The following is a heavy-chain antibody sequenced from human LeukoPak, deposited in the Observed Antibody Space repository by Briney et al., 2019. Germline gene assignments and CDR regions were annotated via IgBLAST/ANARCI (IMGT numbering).Heavy chain of an antibody. J-gene: IGHJ4*02. Sequence: PGRSLRLSCAASGFTFSSYAMHWVRQAPGKGLEWVAVISYDGSNKYYADSVKGRFTISRDNSKNTLYLQMNSLRAEDTAVYYCARVYNDLWFGELYFDYWGQGTLATVSS. V-gene: IGHV3-30-3*01. CDR1: GFTFSSYA. D-gene: IGHD3-10*01. CDR2: ISYDGSNK. CDR3: ARVYNDLWFGELYFDY.